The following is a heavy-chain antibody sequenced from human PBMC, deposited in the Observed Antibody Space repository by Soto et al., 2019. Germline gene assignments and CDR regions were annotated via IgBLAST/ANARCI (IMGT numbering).Heavy chain of an antibody. CDR2: ISGSGGST. CDR1: GFTFSSYA. Sequence: GGSLRLSCAASGFTFSSYAMSWVRQAPGKGLEWVSAISGSGGSTYYADSVKGRFTISRDNSKNTLYLQMNSLRAEGTAVYYCAKAPRFLEWLLLNYFDYWGQGTLVTVSS. J-gene: IGHJ4*02. D-gene: IGHD3-3*01. V-gene: IGHV3-23*01. CDR3: AKAPRFLEWLLLNYFDY.